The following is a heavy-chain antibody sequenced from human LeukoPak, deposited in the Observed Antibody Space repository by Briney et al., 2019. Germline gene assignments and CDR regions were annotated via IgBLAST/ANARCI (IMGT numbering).Heavy chain of an antibody. Sequence: SETLSLTCAVYCGSFSGYYWSWIGQPPGKGLEWIGEINHSGSTNYNPSLKSRVTISVDTSKNQFSLKLSSVTAADTAFYYCVREETGDDFSYDYWGQGTLVTVSS. D-gene: IGHD5-24*01. CDR1: CGSFSGYY. V-gene: IGHV4-34*01. CDR3: VREETGDDFSYDY. CDR2: INHSGST. J-gene: IGHJ4*02.